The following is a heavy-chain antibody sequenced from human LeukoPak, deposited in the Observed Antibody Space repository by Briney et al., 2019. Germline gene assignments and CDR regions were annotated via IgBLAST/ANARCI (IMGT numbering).Heavy chain of an antibody. J-gene: IGHJ5*02. CDR3: AKDIDPVTVPAAITPIAP. CDR1: GFTSDDYA. CDR2: ISWDGGST. D-gene: IGHD2-2*01. V-gene: IGHV3-43D*03. Sequence: GGSLRLSCAASGFTSDDYAMHWVRQAPGKGLEWVSLISWDGGSTYYADSVKGRFTISRDNSKNSLYLQMNSLRAEDTALYYCAKDIDPVTVPAAITPIAPWGQGTLVTVSS.